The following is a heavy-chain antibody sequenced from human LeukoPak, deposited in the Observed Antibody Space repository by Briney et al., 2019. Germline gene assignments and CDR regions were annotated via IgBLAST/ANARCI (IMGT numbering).Heavy chain of an antibody. CDR2: IYTDDST. Sequence: TGGSLRLSCAASGFTVSNNYMSWVRQAPGKGLEWVSVIYTDDSTYYADSVEGRFTISRDNSKNTVDLQMNNLNVEDTAVYFCARAGDYWSHYFDYWGQGALVTVSS. D-gene: IGHD4-17*01. J-gene: IGHJ4*02. CDR3: ARAGDYWSHYFDY. V-gene: IGHV3-53*01. CDR1: GFTVSNNY.